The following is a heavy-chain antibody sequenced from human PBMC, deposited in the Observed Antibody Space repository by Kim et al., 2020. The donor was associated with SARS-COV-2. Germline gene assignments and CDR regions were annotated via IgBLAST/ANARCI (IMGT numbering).Heavy chain of an antibody. J-gene: IGHJ6*02. CDR3: ARDGYSSGWYANYYYYYSMDV. CDR1: GFTFSSYG. CDR2: IWYDGSNK. V-gene: IGHV3-33*01. D-gene: IGHD6-19*01. Sequence: GGSLRLSCAASGFTFSSYGMHWVRQAPGKGLEWVAVIWYDGSNKYYADSVKGRFTISRDNSKNTLYLQMNSLRAEDTAVYYCARDGYSSGWYANYYYYYSMDVWGQGTTVTVSS.